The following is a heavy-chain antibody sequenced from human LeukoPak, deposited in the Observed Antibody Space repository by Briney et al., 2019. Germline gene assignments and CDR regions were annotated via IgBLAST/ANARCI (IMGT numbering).Heavy chain of an antibody. Sequence: QPGGSLRLSCAASGFTFSSYAMSWVRQAPGKGLEWVSAISGSGGSTYYADSVKGRFTISRDNSKNTLYLQMNSLRAEDTAVYYCAKVVPGSYSRGPGAFDIWGQGTMVTVSS. CDR2: ISGSGGST. V-gene: IGHV3-23*01. CDR3: AKVVPGSYSRGPGAFDI. J-gene: IGHJ3*02. D-gene: IGHD1-26*01. CDR1: GFTFSSYA.